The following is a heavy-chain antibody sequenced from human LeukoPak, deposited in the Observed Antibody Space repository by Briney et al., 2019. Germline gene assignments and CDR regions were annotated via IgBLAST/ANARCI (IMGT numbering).Heavy chain of an antibody. CDR3: ARVTAMGRYAFDI. CDR2: ISSSDSTI. CDR1: GFTFSSYE. J-gene: IGHJ3*02. V-gene: IGHV3-48*03. D-gene: IGHD2-21*02. Sequence: GGSLRLSCAASGFTFSSYEMNWVRQAPGKGLEWVSYISSSDSTIYYADSVKGRFTISRDNAKNSLYLQMNSLRAEDTAVYYCARVTAMGRYAFDIWGQGTMVTVSS.